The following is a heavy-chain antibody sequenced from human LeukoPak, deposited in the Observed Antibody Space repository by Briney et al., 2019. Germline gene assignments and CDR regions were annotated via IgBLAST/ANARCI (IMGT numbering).Heavy chain of an antibody. D-gene: IGHD5-18*01. J-gene: IGHJ6*03. CDR2: ISAYNGNT. CDR1: GYTFTSYG. V-gene: IGHV1-18*01. Sequence: ASVKVSCKASGYTFTSYGISWVRQAPGQGLEWMGWISAYNGNTNYAQKLQGRVTMTTDTSTSTAYMELRSLRSDDTAVYYCARAAWIQGYYYYYMDVWGKGTTVTISS. CDR3: ARAAWIQGYYYYYMDV.